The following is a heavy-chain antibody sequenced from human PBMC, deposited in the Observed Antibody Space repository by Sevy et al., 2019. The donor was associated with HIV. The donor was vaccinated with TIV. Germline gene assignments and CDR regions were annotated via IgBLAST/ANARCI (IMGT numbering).Heavy chain of an antibody. D-gene: IGHD4-17*01. J-gene: IGHJ3*02. Sequence: GGSLRLSCTASGFTFGDYAMSWFRQAPGKGLEWVGFIRSKAYGGTTEYAASGKGRFTISRDVSKSIAYLKMNSLKTEDTAVYYCTRGPERRTVTNAFDIWGQGTMVTVSS. CDR1: GFTFGDYA. V-gene: IGHV3-49*03. CDR3: TRGPERRTVTNAFDI. CDR2: IRSKAYGGTT.